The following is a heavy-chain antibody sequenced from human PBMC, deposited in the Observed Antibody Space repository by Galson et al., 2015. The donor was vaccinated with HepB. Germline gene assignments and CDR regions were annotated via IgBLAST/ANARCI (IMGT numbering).Heavy chain of an antibody. Sequence: SLRLSCAASGFTFSSYSMNWVRQAPGKGLEWVSVIYSGGSTYYADSVKGRFTISRDNSKNTLYLQMNSLRAEDTAVYYCARTEPAGYYYGSGSLNPWGQGTLVTVSS. CDR3: ARTEPAGYYYGSGSLNP. V-gene: IGHV3-66*01. CDR2: IYSGGST. D-gene: IGHD3-10*01. J-gene: IGHJ5*02. CDR1: GFTFSSYS.